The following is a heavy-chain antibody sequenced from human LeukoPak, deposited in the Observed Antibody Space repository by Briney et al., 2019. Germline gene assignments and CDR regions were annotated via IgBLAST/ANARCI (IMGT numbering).Heavy chain of an antibody. CDR1: GFSVSDSY. Sequence: GGSLRLSCAASGFSVSDSYITWVRQPPGKGLEWVSVFYHDHTTYYADSVRGRFTISRDNSKNSLFLQMNSLRAEDTAVYYCAKDLTFGGIMSPGGGQGTLVTVSS. V-gene: IGHV3-66*01. D-gene: IGHD3-16*01. CDR2: FYHDHTT. J-gene: IGHJ4*02. CDR3: AKDLTFGGIMSPG.